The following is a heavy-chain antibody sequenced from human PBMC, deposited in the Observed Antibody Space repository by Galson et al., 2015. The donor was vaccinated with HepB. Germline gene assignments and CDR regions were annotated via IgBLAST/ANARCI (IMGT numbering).Heavy chain of an antibody. J-gene: IGHJ3*02. CDR3: ARDPSLLGVEGAFDI. CDR1: GYTFTGYY. CDR2: INPNSGGT. Sequence: SVKVSCKASGYTFTGYYMHWVRQAPGQGLEWMGWINPNSGGTNYAQKFQGWVTMTRDTSISTAYMELSRLRSDDTAVYYCARDPSLLGVEGAFDIWGQGTMVTVSS. D-gene: IGHD2-21*01. V-gene: IGHV1-2*04.